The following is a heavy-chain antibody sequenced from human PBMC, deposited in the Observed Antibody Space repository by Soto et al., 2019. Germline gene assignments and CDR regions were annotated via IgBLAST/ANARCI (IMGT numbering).Heavy chain of an antibody. J-gene: IGHJ6*02. V-gene: IGHV1-46*04. Sequence: QVLLVQSGAEVKKAGASVKVSCKASGYSFSSYHIHWVRQAPGQGLEWMGIIDPSGGSTTYAQNLQDRVTMTRDTPTSIVYMELSSLRSEDTAVYYCARGIYYGTDGWGQGTTVTVSS. CDR1: GYSFSSYH. CDR2: IDPSGGST. CDR3: ARGIYYGTDG.